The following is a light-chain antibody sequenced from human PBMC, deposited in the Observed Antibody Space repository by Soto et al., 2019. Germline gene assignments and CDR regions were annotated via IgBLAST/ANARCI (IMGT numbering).Light chain of an antibody. CDR1: QSISSW. CDR3: QQYNSYSPYT. V-gene: IGKV1-5*03. Sequence: DIQMTQSPSTLSASVGDRVTITCRASQSISSWLAWYQQKPGKAPKLLIYKASSLESGVPSMFSGSGSGTEFTLTISSLQPDDFATYSCQQYNSYSPYTFGQGTKLEIK. J-gene: IGKJ2*01. CDR2: KAS.